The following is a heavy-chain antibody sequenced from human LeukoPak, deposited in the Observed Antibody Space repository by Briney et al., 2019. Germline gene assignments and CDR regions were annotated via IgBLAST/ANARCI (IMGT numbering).Heavy chain of an antibody. D-gene: IGHD3-10*01. V-gene: IGHV4-59*01. CDR3: ARGPLWFGELFHTWFDP. J-gene: IGHJ5*02. CDR1: GGSISSYY. Sequence: SETLSLTCTVSGGSISSYYWSWIRQPPGKGLEWIGNIYYSGSTNYNPSLKSRVTISVDTSKNQFSLKLSSVTAADTAVYYCARGPLWFGELFHTWFDPWGQGTLVTVSS. CDR2: IYYSGST.